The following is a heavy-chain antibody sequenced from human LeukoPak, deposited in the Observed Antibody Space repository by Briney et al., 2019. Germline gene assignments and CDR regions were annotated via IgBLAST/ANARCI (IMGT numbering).Heavy chain of an antibody. CDR1: GYTFTSYY. V-gene: IGHV1-46*01. Sequence: ASVKVSCKASGYTFTSYYMHWVRQAPGQGLEWMGIINPSGGSTSYAQKFQSRVTMTRDTSTSTVYMELSSLRSEDTAVYYCARAGTAAYYFDYWGQGTLVTVSS. CDR2: INPSGGST. J-gene: IGHJ4*02. CDR3: ARAGTAAYYFDY. D-gene: IGHD6-19*01.